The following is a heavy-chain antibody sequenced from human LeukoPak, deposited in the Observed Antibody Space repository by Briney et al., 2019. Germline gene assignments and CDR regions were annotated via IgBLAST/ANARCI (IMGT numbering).Heavy chain of an antibody. Sequence: GGSLRLSCAASGFTFSSYAMSWVRQGPGKGLEWVSAISGSGTRTYYADSVKGRFTVSRDNSKNTLYLQMNSLRAEDTAIYYCPREPTAAGYVDYWGQGTLATVCS. CDR1: GFTFSSYA. D-gene: IGHD3-16*01. J-gene: IGHJ4*02. V-gene: IGHV3-23*01. CDR2: ISGSGTRT. CDR3: PREPTAAGYVDY.